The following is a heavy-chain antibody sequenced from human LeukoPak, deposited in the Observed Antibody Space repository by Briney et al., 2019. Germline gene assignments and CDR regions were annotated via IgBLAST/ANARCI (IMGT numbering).Heavy chain of an antibody. J-gene: IGHJ6*04. V-gene: IGHV3-30*04. Sequence: GGSLRLSCAASGFTFSSYAMHWVRQAPGKGLEWVAVISYDGNNKYYADSVKGRFTISRDNSKNTYLQMNSLRAEDTAVYYCAELGITMIGGVWGKGTTVTISS. CDR2: ISYDGNNK. CDR1: GFTFSSYA. D-gene: IGHD3-10*02. CDR3: AELGITMIGGV.